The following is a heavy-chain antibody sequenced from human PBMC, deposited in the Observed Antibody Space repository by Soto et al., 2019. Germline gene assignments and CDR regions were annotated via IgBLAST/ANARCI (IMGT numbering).Heavy chain of an antibody. V-gene: IGHV4-30-4*01. J-gene: IGHJ5*02. CDR3: ARDRSYDSSGYYYRNWFDP. CDR2: IYYSGST. D-gene: IGHD3-22*01. Sequence: SETLSLTCTVSGVSISSGDYYWSWIRQPPGKGLEWIGYIYYSGSTYYNPSLKSRVTISVDTSKNQFSLKLSSVTAADTAVYYCARDRSYDSSGYYYRNWFDPWGQGTLVTVSS. CDR1: GVSISSGDYY.